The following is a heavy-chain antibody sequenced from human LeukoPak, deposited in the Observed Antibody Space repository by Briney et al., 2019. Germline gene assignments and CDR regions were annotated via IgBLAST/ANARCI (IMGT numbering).Heavy chain of an antibody. Sequence: ASAKVSCKASGGTFSSYAISWVRQAPGQGLEWMGGIIPIFGTANYAQKFQGRVTITADKSTSTAYMELSSLRSEDTAVYYCARRSGFSGYYLYYFDYWGQGTLVTVSS. V-gene: IGHV1-69*06. D-gene: IGHD3-22*01. CDR1: GGTFSSYA. J-gene: IGHJ4*02. CDR2: IIPIFGTA. CDR3: ARRSGFSGYYLYYFDY.